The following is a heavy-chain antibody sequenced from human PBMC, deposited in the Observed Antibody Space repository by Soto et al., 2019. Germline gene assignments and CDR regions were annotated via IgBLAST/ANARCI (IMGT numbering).Heavy chain of an antibody. CDR3: AREDYSYYYYYGMDV. V-gene: IGHV4-31*03. CDR1: GGSISSGGYY. Sequence: ASETLSLTCTVSGGSISSGGYYWSWIRQHPGKGLEWIGHIYYSGSTYYNPSLKSRVTISVDTSKNQFSLKLSSVTAADTAVYYCAREDYSYYYYYGMDVWGQGTTVTVSS. CDR2: IYYSGST. J-gene: IGHJ6*02. D-gene: IGHD4-4*01.